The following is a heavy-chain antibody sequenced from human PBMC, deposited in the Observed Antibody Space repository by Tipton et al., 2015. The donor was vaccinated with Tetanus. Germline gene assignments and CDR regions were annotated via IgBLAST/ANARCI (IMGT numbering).Heavy chain of an antibody. V-gene: IGHV4-31*03. D-gene: IGHD6-6*01. CDR2: IYYSGDT. CDR3: ARDQGGGRVVRLNWFDP. CDR1: GASISSYF. J-gene: IGHJ5*02. Sequence: TLSLTCSVSGASISSYFWNWIRQHPGKGPEWIGYIYYSGDTFYNPSLKSRVTISVDTSKNQFSLNLRSVTAADTAVYYCARDQGGGRVVRLNWFDPWGQGTLVTVSS.